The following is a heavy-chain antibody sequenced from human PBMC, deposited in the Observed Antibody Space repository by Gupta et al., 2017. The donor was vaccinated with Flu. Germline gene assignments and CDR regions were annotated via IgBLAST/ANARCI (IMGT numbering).Heavy chain of an antibody. CDR3: ARDRRDLDKGYYYYYMDV. V-gene: IGHV3-11*01. CDR2: ITRSGRDV. J-gene: IGHJ6*03. CDR1: GFTFTDNF. D-gene: IGHD3-9*01. Sequence: QAQLVQSGGGLVNPGGSLGLSCVASGFTFTDNFMSWIRQAPGKGPEWVAYITRSGRDVYYVDSVNGRFTVTRDNARNSVFLHMHNLRPQDTAVYYCARDRRDLDKGYYYYYMDVWGKGAAVTVSS.